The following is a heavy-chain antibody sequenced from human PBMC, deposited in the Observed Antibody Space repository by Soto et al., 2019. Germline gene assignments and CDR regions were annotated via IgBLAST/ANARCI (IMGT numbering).Heavy chain of an antibody. V-gene: IGHV4-59*01. Sequence: SETLSLTCTVSSGSISSYFSSWIRQAPGKGLEWIAFKYDTGSTNYNPSLKGRVSISVDASKNQSSLTVNSLTAADTAVYYGARGGSSSWPYWGQGILVTVSS. D-gene: IGHD6-13*01. CDR3: ARGGSSSWPY. CDR2: KYDTGST. CDR1: SGSISSYF. J-gene: IGHJ4*02.